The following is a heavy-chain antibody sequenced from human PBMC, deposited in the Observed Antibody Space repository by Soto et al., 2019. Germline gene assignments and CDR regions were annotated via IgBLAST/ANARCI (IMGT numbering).Heavy chain of an antibody. CDR3: AKDPRLTIFGVVTIADY. V-gene: IGHV3-23*01. J-gene: IGHJ4*02. Sequence: GGSLRLSCAASGFTFSSYAMSWVRQAPGKGLEWVSAISGSGGSTYYADSVKGRFTISRDNSKNTLYLQMNSLRAEDTAVYYCAKDPRLTIFGVVTIADYWGQGTLVTVSS. D-gene: IGHD3-3*01. CDR1: GFTFSSYA. CDR2: ISGSGGST.